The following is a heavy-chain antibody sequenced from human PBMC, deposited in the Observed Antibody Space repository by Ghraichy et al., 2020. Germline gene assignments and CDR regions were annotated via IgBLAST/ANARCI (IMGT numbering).Heavy chain of an antibody. V-gene: IGHV3-64D*06. Sequence: GGSLRLSCSASGFTFSSYAMHWVRQAPGKGLEYVSAISSNGGSTYYADSVKGRFTISRDNSKNTLYLQMSSLRAEDTAGYYCVKDGEYYDFWSGYYYYYYYMDVWGKGTTVTVSS. CDR2: ISSNGGST. D-gene: IGHD3-3*01. J-gene: IGHJ6*03. CDR1: GFTFSSYA. CDR3: VKDGEYYDFWSGYYYYYYYMDV.